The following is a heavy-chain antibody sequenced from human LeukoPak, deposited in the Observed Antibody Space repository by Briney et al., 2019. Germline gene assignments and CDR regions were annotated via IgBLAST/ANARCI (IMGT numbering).Heavy chain of an antibody. J-gene: IGHJ4*02. CDR2: ISGSGGNT. CDR3: AKRYYDSSGYLRYFDY. V-gene: IGHV3-23*01. D-gene: IGHD3-22*01. CDR1: GFTFSSYA. Sequence: GGSLRLSCAASGFTFSSYAMTWVRQAPGKGPEWVSGISGSGGNTYYADSVKGRFTISRDGSKNTLYLQMNSLRAEDTAVYYCAKRYYDSSGYLRYFDYWGQGTLVTVSS.